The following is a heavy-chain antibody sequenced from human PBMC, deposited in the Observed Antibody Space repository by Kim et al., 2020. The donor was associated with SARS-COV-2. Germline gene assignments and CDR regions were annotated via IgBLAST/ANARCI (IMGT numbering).Heavy chain of an antibody. CDR2: VDHSGTT. J-gene: IGHJ5*02. Sequence: SETLSLTCVVSGASISSSSCWSWVRQPPGKGLEWIGEVDHSGTTSYNMSLKNRVSILVDKSKNQFSLRLTSVSAADTAVYYCARGVSSSWTLRAWFDPWG. D-gene: IGHD2-2*01. V-gene: IGHV4-4*02. CDR3: ARGVSSSWTLRAWFDP. CDR1: GASISSSSC.